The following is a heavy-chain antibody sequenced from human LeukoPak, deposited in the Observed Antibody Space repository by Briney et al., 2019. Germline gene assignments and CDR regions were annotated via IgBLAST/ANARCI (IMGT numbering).Heavy chain of an antibody. CDR3: ATRKNYYAKDY. D-gene: IGHD3-10*01. CDR2: IYHSGST. J-gene: IGHJ4*02. V-gene: IGHV4-30-2*01. Sequence: SQTLSLTCAVSGGSISSGGYSWSWIRQPPGKGLEWIGYIYHSGSTYYNPSLKSRVTISVDRSKNQFSLKLSSVTAADTAVYYCATRKNYYAKDYWGQGTLVTVSS. CDR1: GGSISSGGYS.